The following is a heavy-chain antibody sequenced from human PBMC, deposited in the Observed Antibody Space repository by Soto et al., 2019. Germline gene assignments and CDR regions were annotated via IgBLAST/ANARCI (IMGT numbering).Heavy chain of an antibody. V-gene: IGHV4-59*08. CDR3: ARQPCSSTSCDKKGDFDY. Sequence: SETLSLTCTVSGGSISSYYWNWIRQPPGKGLEWIGYIYYSGTTNYNPSLKSRVTISVDSSKNQFSLKLSSVTAADTAVYYCARQPCSSTSCDKKGDFDYWGQGTLVTVSS. CDR1: GGSISSYY. CDR2: IYYSGTT. J-gene: IGHJ4*02. D-gene: IGHD2-2*01.